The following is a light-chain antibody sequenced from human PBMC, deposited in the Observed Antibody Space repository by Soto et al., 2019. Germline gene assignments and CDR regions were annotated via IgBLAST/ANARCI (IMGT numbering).Light chain of an antibody. J-gene: IGLJ2*01. CDR3: QSYDRSLRGVV. V-gene: IGLV1-40*01. CDR1: SSNIGADSD. Sequence: QSVLTQPPSVSGAPGQRVTLSCTGSSSNIGADSDVHWYQQLPGRAPKLLIYGNINRPSGVPDRFSGSKSGTSASLAITGLQSEDEADYYCQSYDRSLRGVVFGGGTKVTVL. CDR2: GNI.